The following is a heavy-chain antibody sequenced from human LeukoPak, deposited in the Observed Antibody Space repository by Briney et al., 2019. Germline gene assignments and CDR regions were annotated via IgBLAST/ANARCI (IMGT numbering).Heavy chain of an antibody. Sequence: ASLKVSCKASGYTFTSYYMHSVRQAPGQGLKWMGIINPSGGSTSYAQKFQGRVTMTRDTSTSTVYMELSSLRSEDTAVYYCARDDGTAHYGMDVWGQGTTVTVSS. J-gene: IGHJ6*02. CDR3: ARDDGTAHYGMDV. D-gene: IGHD1-1*01. CDR2: INPSGGST. V-gene: IGHV1-46*01. CDR1: GYTFTSYY.